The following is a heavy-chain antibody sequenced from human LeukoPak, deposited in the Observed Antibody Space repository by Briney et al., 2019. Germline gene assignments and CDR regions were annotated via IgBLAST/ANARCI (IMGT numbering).Heavy chain of an antibody. V-gene: IGHV3-21*01. CDR1: GVAFSGYT. Sequence: GESQRLSCKASGVAFSGYTMSWVRQAPGKGLEWVSSISTSSTYIYYEDSVKGRFTISRDNAKNSLYLQMNSLRVEDTAVYYCARDIGDGSLDYWGQGTVVTVSS. D-gene: IGHD5-24*01. J-gene: IGHJ4*02. CDR2: ISTSSTYI. CDR3: ARDIGDGSLDY.